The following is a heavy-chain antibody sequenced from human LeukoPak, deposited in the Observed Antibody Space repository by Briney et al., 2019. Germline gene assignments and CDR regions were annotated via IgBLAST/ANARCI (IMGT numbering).Heavy chain of an antibody. J-gene: IGHJ4*02. CDR3: AKADDY. CDR1: GFTFSSYG. Sequence: PGGSLRLSCAASGFTFSSYGMHWVRQAPGKGLEWVAVISYDGSNKYYADSVKGRFTISRDNSKNTLYLQMNGLRAEDTAVYYCAKADDYWGQGTLVTVSS. V-gene: IGHV3-30*18. CDR2: ISYDGSNK.